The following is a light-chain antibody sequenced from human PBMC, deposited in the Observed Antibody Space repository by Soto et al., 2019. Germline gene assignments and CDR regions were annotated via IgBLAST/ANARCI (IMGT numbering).Light chain of an antibody. V-gene: IGLV2-23*02. CDR2: EVS. CDR3: CSYATTTL. CDR1: SSDVGSYDL. J-gene: IGLJ2*01. Sequence: ALTQPASVSGSPGQSITISCTGTSSDVGSYDLVSWYQQHPGNAPKLMIYEVSKRPSGVSDRFSGSKSGNTASLTISGLQADDEADYYCCSYATTTLFGGGTKVTVL.